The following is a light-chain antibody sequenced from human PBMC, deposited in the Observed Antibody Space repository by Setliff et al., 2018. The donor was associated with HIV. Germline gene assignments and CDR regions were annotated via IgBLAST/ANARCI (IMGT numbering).Light chain of an antibody. CDR1: HNITKF. CDR3: QQGYSTPFT. J-gene: IGKJ5*01. V-gene: IGKV1-39*01. CDR2: TTS. Sequence: DIELTQSPSSLSASVGDRVTITCRASHNITKFLNWYQHTSGKAPKLLIYTTSSLQSGVPSRFSGSGSGTDFTLTITSLRPEDFATYYCQQGYSTPFTFGQGTRMEIK.